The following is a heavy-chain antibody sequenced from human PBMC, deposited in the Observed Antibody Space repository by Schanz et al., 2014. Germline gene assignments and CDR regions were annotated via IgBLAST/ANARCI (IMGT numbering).Heavy chain of an antibody. J-gene: IGHJ4*02. Sequence: VQLVESGGGVVQPGRSLRLSCVASGFTFSRYWMTWVRQAPGKGLEWVANIKQDGSAKNYVDSVKGRFTISRDNPKNSLCLQMNSLRAEDTALYYCARVLGGDEGLDQWGQGTLVTVSS. CDR3: ARVLGGDEGLDQ. CDR1: GFTFSRYW. V-gene: IGHV3-7*01. CDR2: IKQDGSAK. D-gene: IGHD4-17*01.